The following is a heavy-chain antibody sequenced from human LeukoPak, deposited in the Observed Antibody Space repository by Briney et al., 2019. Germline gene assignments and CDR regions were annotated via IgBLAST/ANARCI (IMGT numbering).Heavy chain of an antibody. D-gene: IGHD2-2*01. CDR1: GFTVSSNY. Sequence: PGGSLRLSCAASGFTVSSNYMSWVRQAPGKGLEWVSVIYGGGSTYYADSVKGRFTFSRDNSKNTLYLQMNSLRAEDTAVYYCARSRGFCSSTSCFAGSGYFDYWGQGTLVTVSS. V-gene: IGHV3-66*01. J-gene: IGHJ4*02. CDR3: ARSRGFCSSTSCFAGSGYFDY. CDR2: IYGGGST.